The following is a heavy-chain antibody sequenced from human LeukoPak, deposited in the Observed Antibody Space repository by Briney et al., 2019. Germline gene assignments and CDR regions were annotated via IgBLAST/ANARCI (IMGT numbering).Heavy chain of an antibody. D-gene: IGHD3-10*01. V-gene: IGHV3-7*03. CDR3: AKAQSVLIWNGMDV. CDR2: INHNGNVN. CDR1: GFTFSSYW. J-gene: IGHJ6*02. Sequence: GGSLRLSCAASGFTFSSYWMNWARQAPGKGLEWVASINHNGNVNYYVDSVKGRFTISRDNAKNSLYLQMNSLRAEDTALYYCAKAQSVLIWNGMDVWGQGTTVTVSS.